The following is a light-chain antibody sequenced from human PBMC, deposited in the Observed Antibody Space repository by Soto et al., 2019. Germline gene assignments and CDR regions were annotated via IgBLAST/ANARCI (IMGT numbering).Light chain of an antibody. J-gene: IGLJ1*01. CDR3: QVWAGSNDHHV. CDR1: DIGTKG. V-gene: IGLV3-21*02. CDR2: DDD. Sequence: SYDLIQSPSVSVAPGQTATITCGGDDIGTKGVHWYKHKPGQAPILVVSDDDDRPSGIPERISGSNSGNTATLTIINVEAGDEADYYCQVWAGSNDHHVFGSGTKVTVL.